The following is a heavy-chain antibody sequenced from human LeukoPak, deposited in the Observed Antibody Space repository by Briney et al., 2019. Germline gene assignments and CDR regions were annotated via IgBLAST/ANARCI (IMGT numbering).Heavy chain of an antibody. CDR2: IWSAGSNK. Sequence: PGRSLRLSCAASGFTFSSYGMHWVRQAPGKGLEWVALIWSAGSNKHYADSVKGRFTISGDDSKNTPYLHMNSLRAEDTAVYYCARSGYSSGRYTLYYFDYWGQGTLVTVSS. CDR3: ARSGYSSGRYTLYYFDY. V-gene: IGHV3-33*01. CDR1: GFTFSSYG. J-gene: IGHJ4*02. D-gene: IGHD6-19*01.